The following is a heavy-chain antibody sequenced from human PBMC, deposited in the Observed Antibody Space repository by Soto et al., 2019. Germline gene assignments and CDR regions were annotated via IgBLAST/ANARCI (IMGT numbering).Heavy chain of an antibody. CDR1: GFTFSSYA. CDR3: AKALVIVVEGGNY. J-gene: IGHJ4*02. Sequence: EVQLLESGGGLVQPGGSLRLSCAASGFTFSSYAMSWVRQAPGKGLEWVSAISGSGGSTYYADSVKGRFTLSRDNSKITLYLQMNSLSAEDTAVFYCAKALVIVVEGGNYWGQGTLVTVSS. D-gene: IGHD3-22*01. V-gene: IGHV3-23*01. CDR2: ISGSGGST.